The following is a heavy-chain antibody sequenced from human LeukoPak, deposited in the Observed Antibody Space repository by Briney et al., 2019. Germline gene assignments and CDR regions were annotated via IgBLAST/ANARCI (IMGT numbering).Heavy chain of an antibody. CDR1: GFTFSSYG. D-gene: IGHD6-13*01. CDR3: ARWSSSFCFDY. CDR2: IWYDGSNK. V-gene: IGHV3-33*01. J-gene: IGHJ4*02. Sequence: PGGSLRLSCAASGFTFSSYGMHWVRQAPGKGLEWVAVIWYDGSNKYYADSVKGRFTISRDNSKNTLYLQMNSLRAEDTAVYYCARWSSSFCFDYWGQGTLVTVSS.